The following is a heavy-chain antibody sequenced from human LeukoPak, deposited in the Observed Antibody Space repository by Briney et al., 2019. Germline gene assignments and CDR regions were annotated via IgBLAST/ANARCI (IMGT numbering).Heavy chain of an antibody. CDR3: ASTSGAIIFDAFDI. D-gene: IGHD4/OR15-4a*01. CDR1: GFTFSGRW. CDR2: ISYDGSNK. J-gene: IGHJ3*02. V-gene: IGHV3-30*03. Sequence: PGGSLRLSCAASGFTFSGRWMSWLRQAPGKGLEWVAVISYDGSNKYYADSVKGRFTISRDNSKNTLYLQMNSLRAEDTAVYYCASTSGAIIFDAFDIWGQGTMVTVSS.